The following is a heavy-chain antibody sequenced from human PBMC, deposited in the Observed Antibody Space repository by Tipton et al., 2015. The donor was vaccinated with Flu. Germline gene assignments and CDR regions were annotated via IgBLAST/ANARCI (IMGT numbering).Heavy chain of an antibody. Sequence: QLVQSGAEVKKPGASVKISCRASRYTFTAYFVHWVRQAPRQGLEWVGMINPSFGNTNYGRKFQGRLTVTRDMSTTTVYMELSSLTSEDTAVYYCARGRGYGDYVTPHWGQGTLLTVSS. V-gene: IGHV1-46*01. CDR3: ARGRGYGDYVTPH. CDR1: RYTFTAYF. CDR2: INPSFGNT. J-gene: IGHJ4*02. D-gene: IGHD4-17*01.